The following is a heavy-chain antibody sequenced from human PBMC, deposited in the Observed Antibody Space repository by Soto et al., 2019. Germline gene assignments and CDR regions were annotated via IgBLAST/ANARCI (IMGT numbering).Heavy chain of an antibody. CDR1: GDSISSSIYY. CDR3: ARQDWQLEFYHYHGMDV. Sequence: PSETLSLTCTVSGDSISSSIYYWGWIRQPPGKGLEWIGTVCYSGSTYYNPSLKSRVTISVDTSKNQFSLRLGSVTAPDTAVYYCARQDWQLEFYHYHGMDVWGQGTTVTVSS. CDR2: VCYSGST. D-gene: IGHD1-26*01. V-gene: IGHV4-39*01. J-gene: IGHJ6*02.